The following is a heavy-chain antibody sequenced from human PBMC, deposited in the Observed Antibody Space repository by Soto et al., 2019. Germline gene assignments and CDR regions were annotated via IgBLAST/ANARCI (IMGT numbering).Heavy chain of an antibody. Sequence: EVQLLESGGGVVQPGGSLRLSCAASGFTFSAYAMNWVRQAPGKGLQWVSGVGGSDTDKHYADSVRGRFTVSRDNFKNTLYLQMNSLRADDTAVYYCAKDATAVNGVWDPFDMWGQGTEVSVSS. CDR1: GFTFSAYA. V-gene: IGHV3-23*01. CDR3: AKDATAVNGVWDPFDM. D-gene: IGHD2-8*01. CDR2: VGGSDTDK. J-gene: IGHJ3*02.